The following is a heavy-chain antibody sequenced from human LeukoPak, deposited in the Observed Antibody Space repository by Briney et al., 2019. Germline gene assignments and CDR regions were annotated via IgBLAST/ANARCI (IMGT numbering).Heavy chain of an antibody. D-gene: IGHD6-13*01. CDR1: GGSISSYY. CDR3: ARDLAVAAAGGY. CDR2: IYYSGGT. Sequence: SETLSLTCTDSGGSISSYYWSWIRQPPGKGLEWIGYIYYSGGTNYNPSLKSRVTISVDTSKNQFSLKLSSVTAADTAVYYCARDLAVAAAGGYWGQGTLVTVSS. V-gene: IGHV4-59*01. J-gene: IGHJ4*02.